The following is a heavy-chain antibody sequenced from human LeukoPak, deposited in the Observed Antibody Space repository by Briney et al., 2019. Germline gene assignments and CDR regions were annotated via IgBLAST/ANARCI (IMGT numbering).Heavy chain of an antibody. CDR2: IRTKANNYAT. J-gene: IGHJ4*02. CDR1: GFTFSSYG. CDR3: TGDNFDSSVKFDY. V-gene: IGHV3-73*01. D-gene: IGHD3-22*01. Sequence: GGSLRLSCAASGFTFSSYGMHWVRQASGKGLEWVGRIRTKANNYATAYAASVKGRFTISRDDSKNTAYLQMNSLKTEDTAVYYCTGDNFDSSVKFDYWGQGTLVTVSS.